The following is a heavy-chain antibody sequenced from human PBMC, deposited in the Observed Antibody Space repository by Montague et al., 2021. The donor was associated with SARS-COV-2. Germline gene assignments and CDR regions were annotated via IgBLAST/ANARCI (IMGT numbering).Heavy chain of an antibody. J-gene: IGHJ6*02. Sequence: SKTLSLTCTIHGGSFSGGSFSGFYWNWVRQAPGKGLEWIGEINDXGSTNYKPSLRSRVTISVDKSDNQLSLSLRSVTAADTGVYYCARDASSSRWLRGRERYPLYPMDVWGQGTTVTVSS. CDR2: INDXGST. V-gene: IGHV4-34*01. CDR1: GGSFSGFY. CDR3: ARDASSSRWLRGRERYPLYPMDV. D-gene: IGHD1-1*01.